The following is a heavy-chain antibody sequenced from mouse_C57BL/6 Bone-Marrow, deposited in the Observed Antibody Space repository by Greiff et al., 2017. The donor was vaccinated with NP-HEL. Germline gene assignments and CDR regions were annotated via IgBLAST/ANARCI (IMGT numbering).Heavy chain of an antibody. J-gene: IGHJ2*01. CDR1: GFTFSDYG. Sequence: DVKLVESGGGLVKPGGSLKLSCAASGFTFSDYGMHWVRQAPEKGLEWVAYISSGSSTIYYPDTVKGRFTISRDNPKNTLFLQMTSLSSEDTAMYYCARDGNFDYWGQGTTLTVSS. D-gene: IGHD2-1*01. CDR3: ARDGNFDY. CDR2: ISSGSSTI. V-gene: IGHV5-17*01.